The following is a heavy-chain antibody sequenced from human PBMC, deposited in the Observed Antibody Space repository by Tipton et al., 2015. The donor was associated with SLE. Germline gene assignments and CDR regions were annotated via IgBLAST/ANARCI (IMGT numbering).Heavy chain of an antibody. CDR1: GFTFSGSA. V-gene: IGHV3-73*01. Sequence: SLRLSCAASGFTFSGSAMHWVRQASGKGLEWVGRIRSKANSYATAYAASVKGRFTISRDDSKNTAYLQMNSLKTEDTAVYYCTRHGVGVSGSYDYWGQGTLVTVSS. CDR2: IRSKANSYAT. D-gene: IGHD1-26*01. J-gene: IGHJ4*02. CDR3: TRHGVGVSGSYDY.